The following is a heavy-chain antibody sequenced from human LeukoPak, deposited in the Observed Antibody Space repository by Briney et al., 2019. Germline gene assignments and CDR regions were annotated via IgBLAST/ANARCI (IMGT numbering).Heavy chain of an antibody. CDR2: IYYSGST. CDR3: AREGLGKPFDC. D-gene: IGHD7-27*01. Sequence: PSETLSLTCTVSGGSISSSSYYWGWIRQPPGKGLEWIGSIYYSGSTYYNPSLKSRVTISVDTSKNQFSLRLSSVTAADTALYYCAREGLGKPFDCWGQGTLVTVAS. J-gene: IGHJ4*02. CDR1: GGSISSSSYY. V-gene: IGHV4-39*02.